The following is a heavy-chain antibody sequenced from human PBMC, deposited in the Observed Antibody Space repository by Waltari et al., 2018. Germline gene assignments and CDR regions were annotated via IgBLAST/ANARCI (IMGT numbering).Heavy chain of an antibody. V-gene: IGHV1-69*10. CDR2: IIPILGIA. D-gene: IGHD6-19*01. CDR1: GGTFSSYA. J-gene: IGHJ4*02. Sequence: QVQLVQSGAEVKKPGSSVKVSCKASGGTFSSYAISWVRQAPGQGLEWMGGIIPILGIANYAQKFQGRGTITADKSTSTAYMELSSLRSEDTAVYYCVRSPRGRLDSTLDYWGQGTLVTVSS. CDR3: VRSPRGRLDSTLDY.